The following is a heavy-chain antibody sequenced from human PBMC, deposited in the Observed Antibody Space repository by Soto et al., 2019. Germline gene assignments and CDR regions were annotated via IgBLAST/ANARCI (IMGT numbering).Heavy chain of an antibody. CDR3: ARGKWLRPHYYYDMDV. CDR1: GYTFTSYG. D-gene: IGHD5-12*01. V-gene: IGHV1-18*04. Sequence: QVQLVQSGPEVKKPGASVRVSRKASGYTFTSYGINWVRQAPGQGLEWMGWISDYNGHTDYAQKLQGRLTLSLDTSTSTAYMELRSLRSDDTAVYYCARGKWLRPHYYYDMDVWGQGTTVTVSS. J-gene: IGHJ6*02. CDR2: ISDYNGHT.